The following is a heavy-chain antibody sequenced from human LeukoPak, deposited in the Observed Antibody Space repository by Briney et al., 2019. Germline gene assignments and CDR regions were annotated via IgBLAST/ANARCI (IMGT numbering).Heavy chain of an antibody. V-gene: IGHV3-74*01. CDR3: ARDSAYCGGDCYSFDY. CDR1: GFTLRNFW. J-gene: IGHJ4*02. CDR2: INTDGSST. Sequence: PGGSLRLSCAASGFTLRNFWMHWVRQAPGKGLVWVSRINTDGSSTNYADSAKGRFTISRDNAKNTLYLQMNSLRAEDTAVYYCARDSAYCGGDCYSFDYWGQGTLVTVSS. D-gene: IGHD2-21*02.